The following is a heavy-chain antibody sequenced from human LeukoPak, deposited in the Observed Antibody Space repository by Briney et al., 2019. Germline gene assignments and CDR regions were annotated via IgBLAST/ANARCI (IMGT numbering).Heavy chain of an antibody. CDR1: GGSFSGYY. Sequence: SETLSLTCAVYGGSFSGYYWSWIRQPPGKGLEWIGEINHSGSTNYKPSLKSRVTISVDTSKNQFSLKLSSVTAADTAVYYCARESGWHGDKWFDPWGQGTLVTVSS. CDR2: INHSGST. J-gene: IGHJ5*02. CDR3: ARESGWHGDKWFDP. D-gene: IGHD6-19*01. V-gene: IGHV4-34*01.